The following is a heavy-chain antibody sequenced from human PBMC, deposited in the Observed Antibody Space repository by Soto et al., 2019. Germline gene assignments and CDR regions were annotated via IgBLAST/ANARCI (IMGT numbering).Heavy chain of an antibody. D-gene: IGHD4-17*01. Sequence: SLRLSCAASGFTFSSYGMHWVRQAPGKGLEWVAVIWYDGSNKYYADSVKGRFTISRDNSKNTLYLQMNSLRAEDTAVYYCAREGYGDYGAPHWYFALWGRGTLV. V-gene: IGHV3-33*01. CDR3: AREGYGDYGAPHWYFAL. CDR1: GFTFSSYG. J-gene: IGHJ2*01. CDR2: IWYDGSNK.